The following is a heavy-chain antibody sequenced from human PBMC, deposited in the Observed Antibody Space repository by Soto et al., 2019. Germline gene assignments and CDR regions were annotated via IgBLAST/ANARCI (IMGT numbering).Heavy chain of an antibody. J-gene: IGHJ4*02. V-gene: IGHV1-69*13. CDR2: IIPIFGTA. Sequence: SVKVSCKASGGTFSNYAISWVRQAPGQGLEWMGGIIPIFGTANYAQKFQGRVTITADESTSTAYMELSSLRSEDTAVYYCARDWDYYDSSGYYYVAPFDYWGQGTLVTVSS. CDR3: ARDWDYYDSSGYYYVAPFDY. CDR1: GGTFSNYA. D-gene: IGHD3-22*01.